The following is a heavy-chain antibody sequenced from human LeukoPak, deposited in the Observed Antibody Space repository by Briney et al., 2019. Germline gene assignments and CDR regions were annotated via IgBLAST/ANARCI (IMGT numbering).Heavy chain of an antibody. CDR2: INQDGREK. CDR1: GFAFSSCW. V-gene: IGHV3-7*01. Sequence: GGSLRLSCAASGFAFSSCWMSWVRQVPGKGLEWVANINQDGREKYYVDSVKGRFTISRDNAKNSLYLQMNSLRAEDTAVYYCASNPMVVLHNWFDPWGQGTLVTVSS. J-gene: IGHJ5*02. D-gene: IGHD2-15*01. CDR3: ASNPMVVLHNWFDP.